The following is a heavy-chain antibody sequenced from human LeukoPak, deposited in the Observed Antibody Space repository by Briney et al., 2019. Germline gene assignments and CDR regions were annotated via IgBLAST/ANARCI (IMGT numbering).Heavy chain of an antibody. D-gene: IGHD3-22*01. CDR2: ISSSGSAI. CDR1: GFTFSDYY. J-gene: IGHJ4*02. V-gene: IGHV3-11*04. CDR3: ARGSYDSSGYYGILGY. Sequence: GGSLRPSCAASGFTFSDYYMNWIRQAPGKGLEWVSYISSSGSAIYYADSVKGRFTISRDNARNSLYLQMNSLRAEDTAVYYCARGSYDSSGYYGILGYWGQGTLVTVSS.